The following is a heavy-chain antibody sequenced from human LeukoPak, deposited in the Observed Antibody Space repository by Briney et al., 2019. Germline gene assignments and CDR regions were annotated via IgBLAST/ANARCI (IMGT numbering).Heavy chain of an antibody. CDR2: ISYDGSNK. CDR3: ARDRPALTYYYDSSGTFDY. D-gene: IGHD3-22*01. J-gene: IGHJ4*02. V-gene: IGHV3-30-3*01. Sequence: GGSLRLSCAASGFTFSSYAMHWVRQAPGKGLEWVAVISYDGSNKYYADSVKGRFTISRDNSKNTLYLQMNSLGAEDTAVYYCARDRPALTYYYDSSGTFDYWGQGTLVTVSS. CDR1: GFTFSSYA.